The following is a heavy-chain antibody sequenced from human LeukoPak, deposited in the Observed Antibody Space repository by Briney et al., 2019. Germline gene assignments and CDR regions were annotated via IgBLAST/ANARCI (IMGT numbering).Heavy chain of an antibody. CDR3: ARDIVVVPAATQDDY. Sequence: ASVKVSCKASGYTFTGYYMHWVRPAPGQGLEWMGWINPNSGGTNYAQKFQGRVTITRDTSISTAYMELSRLRSDDTAVYYCARDIVVVPAATQDDYWGQGTLVTVSS. V-gene: IGHV1-2*02. J-gene: IGHJ4*02. CDR1: GYTFTGYY. CDR2: INPNSGGT. D-gene: IGHD2-2*01.